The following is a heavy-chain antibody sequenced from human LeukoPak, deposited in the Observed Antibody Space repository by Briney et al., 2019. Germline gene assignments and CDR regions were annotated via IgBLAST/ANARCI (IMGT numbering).Heavy chain of an antibody. CDR1: GFTVSSNY. CDR3: VRGAEYYDFWSGSTLYYFDY. Sequence: GGSLRLSCAASGFTVSSNYMGWVRQAPGKGREWVSVIYSGGSTYYADSVKGRFTISRDNSKNTLYLQMNSLRAEDTAVYYCVRGAEYYDFWSGSTLYYFDYWGQGTLVTVSS. CDR2: IYSGGST. J-gene: IGHJ4*02. D-gene: IGHD3-3*01. V-gene: IGHV3-66*02.